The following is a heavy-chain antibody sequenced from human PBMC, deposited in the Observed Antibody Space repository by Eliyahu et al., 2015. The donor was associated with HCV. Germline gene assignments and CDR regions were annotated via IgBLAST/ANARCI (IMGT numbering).Heavy chain of an antibody. CDR1: GGSISSSSYY. Sequence: QLQLQESGPGLVKPSETLSLTCTVSGGSISSSSYYWGWIRQPPGKGLEWIGSIYYSGSTYYNPSLKSRVTISVDTSKNQFSLKLSSVTAADTAVYYCASFSRKLNWFDPWGQGTLVTVSS. V-gene: IGHV4-39*01. CDR2: IYYSGST. J-gene: IGHJ5*02. CDR3: ASFSRKLNWFDP. D-gene: IGHD1-14*01.